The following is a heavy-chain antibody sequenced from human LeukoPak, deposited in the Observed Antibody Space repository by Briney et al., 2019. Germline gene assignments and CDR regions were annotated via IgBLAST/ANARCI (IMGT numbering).Heavy chain of an antibody. CDR2: ISGSGGST. D-gene: IGHD3-16*01. Sequence: GGSLRLSCAASGFTFSSYAMSWVRQAPGKGLEWVSAISGSGGSTYYADSVKGRFTISRDNSKNTLYLQMNSLRAEDTAVYYCARGALWGTVNYYYYGMDVWGQGTTVTVSS. CDR1: GFTFSSYA. V-gene: IGHV3-23*01. J-gene: IGHJ6*02. CDR3: ARGALWGTVNYYYYGMDV.